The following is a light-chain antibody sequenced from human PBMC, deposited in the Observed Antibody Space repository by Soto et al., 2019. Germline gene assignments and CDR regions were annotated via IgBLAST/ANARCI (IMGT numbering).Light chain of an antibody. CDR1: QGIKND. V-gene: IGKV1-17*01. CDR2: AVS. J-gene: IGKJ1*01. CDR3: LQHHSYPQT. Sequence: DIQMTQSPSSLSASVGDGVTTTCRASQGIKNDLAWYQQKPGKAPKRLIYAVSSLQSEVPSRFSGSGSGTEFTLTISSLQPEDVATYYCLQHHSYPQTFGQGTKVDIK.